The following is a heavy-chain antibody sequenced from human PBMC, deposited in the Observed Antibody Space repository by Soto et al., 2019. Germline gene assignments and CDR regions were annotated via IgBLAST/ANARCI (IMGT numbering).Heavy chain of an antibody. J-gene: IGHJ6*02. CDR3: ARDNGRLFLEKYGMDV. Sequence: GGSLRLSCAASGFTFSSYGMHWVRQAPGKGLEWVAVIWYDGSNKYYADSVKGRFTISRDNSKNTLYLQMNSLRAEDTAVYYCARDNGRLFLEKYGMDVWGQGTTVTVSS. CDR2: IWYDGSNK. V-gene: IGHV3-33*01. D-gene: IGHD3-3*01. CDR1: GFTFSSYG.